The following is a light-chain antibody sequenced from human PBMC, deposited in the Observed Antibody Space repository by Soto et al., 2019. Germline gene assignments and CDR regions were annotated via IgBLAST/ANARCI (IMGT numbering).Light chain of an antibody. Sequence: DGQMAQSPCPCSASGGNRATITCPASQGIRDWLDWFQQKPGKVPKRLIYVASSLQSGVPSRFSGSGSGTEFTLTISSLQPEDFATYYCLQLYSYPLTFGGGTKVDIK. CDR2: VAS. CDR1: QGIRDW. V-gene: IGKV1-17*03. J-gene: IGKJ4*01. CDR3: LQLYSYPLT.